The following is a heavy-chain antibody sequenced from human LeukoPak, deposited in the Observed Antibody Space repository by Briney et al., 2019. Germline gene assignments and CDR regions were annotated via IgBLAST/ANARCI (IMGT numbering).Heavy chain of an antibody. V-gene: IGHV4-59*01. D-gene: IGHD3-10*01. CDR3: ARETSGSGSYYVGY. Sequence: SETLSLTCTVSGGSISSYYWSWIRQPPGKGLEWIGYIYYSGSTNYNPSLKSRVTISVDTSKNQFSLKLSSVTAADTAVYYCARETSGSGSYYVGYWGQGTLVTVSS. CDR1: GGSISSYY. CDR2: IYYSGST. J-gene: IGHJ4*02.